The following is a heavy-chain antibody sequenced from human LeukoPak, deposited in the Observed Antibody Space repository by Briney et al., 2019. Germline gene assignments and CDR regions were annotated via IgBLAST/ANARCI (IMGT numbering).Heavy chain of an antibody. CDR2: INPNSGGT. CDR3: AREGLLWFGDPPRTYDY. CDR1: GYTFTGYY. D-gene: IGHD3-10*01. V-gene: IGHV1-2*02. Sequence: ASVKVSCKASGYTFTGYYMHWVRQAPGQGLEWMGWINPNSGGTNYAQKFQGRVNMTRDTSISTAYMELSRLRSDDTAVYYCAREGLLWFGDPPRTYDYWGQGPLVTVSS. J-gene: IGHJ4*02.